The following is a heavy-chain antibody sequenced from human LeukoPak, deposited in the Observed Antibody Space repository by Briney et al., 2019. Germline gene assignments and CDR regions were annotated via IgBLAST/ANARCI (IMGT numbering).Heavy chain of an antibody. Sequence: SETLSLTCAVYGGSFSGYYWSWVRQPPGKGLEWIGEINHSGSTNHNPSLKSRVTISVDTSKNQFSLKLSSVTAADTAVYYCASDAFDIWGQGTMVTVSS. V-gene: IGHV4-34*01. CDR1: GGSFSGYY. CDR2: INHSGST. CDR3: ASDAFDI. J-gene: IGHJ3*02.